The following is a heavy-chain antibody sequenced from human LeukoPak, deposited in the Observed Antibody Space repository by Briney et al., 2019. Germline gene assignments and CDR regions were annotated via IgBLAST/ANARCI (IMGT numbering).Heavy chain of an antibody. CDR2: MNPDGSQR. V-gene: IGHV3-7*01. Sequence: GGSLRLSGAASGFSFSDSWMNWVRQAPGKGLEWVASMNPDGSQRYYADSVRGRFTISRDNPKSSLYLQMNSLRAEDTATYFCARDRAYNSFDYWGQGTLVIVSS. CDR1: GFSFSDSW. D-gene: IGHD5-24*01. J-gene: IGHJ4*02. CDR3: ARDRAYNSFDY.